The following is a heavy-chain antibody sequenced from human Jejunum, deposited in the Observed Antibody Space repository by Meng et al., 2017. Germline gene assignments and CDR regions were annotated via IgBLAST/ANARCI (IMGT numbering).Heavy chain of an antibody. V-gene: IGHV3-74*01. CDR1: GFTLSNYW. D-gene: IGHD3-10*01. Sequence: GESLKISCAASGFTLSNYWMHWVRQAPGKGLVWVSRIIGDGSITSSADSVKGRFTTSRDNAKNTLYLQMNSLRTEDTAVYYCTRVLSGRSGEMDVWGQGTTVTVSS. CDR3: TRVLSGRSGEMDV. CDR2: IIGDGSIT. J-gene: IGHJ6*02.